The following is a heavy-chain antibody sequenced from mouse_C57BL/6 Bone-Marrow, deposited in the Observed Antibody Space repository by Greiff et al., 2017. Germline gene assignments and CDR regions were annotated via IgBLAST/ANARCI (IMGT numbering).Heavy chain of an antibody. CDR1: GYTFTSYW. Sequence: QVQLQQPGAELVKPGASVKLSCKASGYTFTSYWMHWVKQRPGQGLEWIGMIHPNSGSTNYNEKFKSKATMTVDKSSTTAYIQLSSLTSEDYAVYYCATDYSDSSGRYFDVWGTGTTVTVSS. CDR2: IHPNSGST. V-gene: IGHV1-64*01. CDR3: ATDYSDSSGRYFDV. D-gene: IGHD1-1*01. J-gene: IGHJ1*03.